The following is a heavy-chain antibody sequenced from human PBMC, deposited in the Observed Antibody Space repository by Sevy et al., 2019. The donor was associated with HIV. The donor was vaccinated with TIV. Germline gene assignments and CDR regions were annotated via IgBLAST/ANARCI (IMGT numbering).Heavy chain of an antibody. CDR2: IWYDGSNK. CDR1: GFTFSSYG. V-gene: IGHV3-33*08. J-gene: IGHJ4*02. D-gene: IGHD2-2*01. CDR3: ASDRNCSSTSCYPTGEY. Sequence: GGSLRLSCAASGFTFSSYGMHWVRQAPGKGLEWVAVIWYDGSNKYYADSVKGRFTISRDNSKNTLYLQMNSLRAENTAVYYCASDRNCSSTSCYPTGEYWGQGTLVTVSS.